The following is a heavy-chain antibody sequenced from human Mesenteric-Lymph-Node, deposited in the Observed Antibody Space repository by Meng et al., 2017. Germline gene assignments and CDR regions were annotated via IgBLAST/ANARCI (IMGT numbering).Heavy chain of an antibody. CDR3: ARDPGYSRGWHFELGY. CDR1: GGSFSGYY. CDR2: INSDGSST. V-gene: IGHV3-74*01. D-gene: IGHD6-19*01. J-gene: IGHJ4*02. Sequence: ETLSLTCAVYGGSFSGYYWSWIRQPPGKGLVWVSRINSDGSSTSYADSVKGRFTISRDNSKNTLYLQMNSLRAEDTAVYYCARDPGYSRGWHFELGYWGQGTLVTVSS.